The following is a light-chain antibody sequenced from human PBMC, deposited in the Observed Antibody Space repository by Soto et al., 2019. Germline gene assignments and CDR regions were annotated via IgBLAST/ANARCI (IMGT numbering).Light chain of an antibody. CDR1: QSVSSSY. CDR3: QQYVSSPAT. V-gene: IGKV3-20*01. CDR2: GAS. J-gene: IGKJ1*01. Sequence: EIVLTQSPGTLSLSPGERATLSCRASQSVSSSYLAWYQQKPGQAPRLLIYGASSRATGIPDRFSGSGSGTDFTLTISRPAPEDFAVYYCQQYVSSPATFGQGTKVEIK.